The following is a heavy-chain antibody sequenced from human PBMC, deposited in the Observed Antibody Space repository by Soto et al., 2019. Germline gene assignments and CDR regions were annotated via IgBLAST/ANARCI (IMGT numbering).Heavy chain of an antibody. CDR1: GGSINAFF. CDR2: IFYSGST. CDR3: ATQTGLYYYGLDV. J-gene: IGHJ6*02. V-gene: IGHV4-59*01. Sequence: SETLSLTCTVSGGSINAFFWSWVRQPPGKGLESIGYIFYSGSTNYNPSLKSRVTISLDTSKTQFSLNLTSVTAADTAVYYCATQTGLYYYGLDVWGQGTMVTVSS.